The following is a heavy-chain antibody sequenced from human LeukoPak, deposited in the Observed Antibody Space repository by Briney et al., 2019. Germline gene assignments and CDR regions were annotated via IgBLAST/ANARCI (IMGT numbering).Heavy chain of an antibody. D-gene: IGHD2-21*01. CDR1: GGSISGYY. V-gene: IGHV4-34*01. CDR3: AREIRGHSFDY. J-gene: IGHJ4*02. Sequence: SETLSLTCTVSGGSISGYYWSWIRQPPGKGLEWIGEINHSGSTNYNPSLKSRVTISVDTSKNQFSLKLSSVTAADTAVYYCAREIRGHSFDYWGQGTLVTVSS. CDR2: INHSGST.